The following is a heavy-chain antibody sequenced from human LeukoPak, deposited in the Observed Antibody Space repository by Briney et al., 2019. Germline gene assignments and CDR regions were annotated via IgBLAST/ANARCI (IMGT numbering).Heavy chain of an antibody. V-gene: IGHV3-53*01. CDR1: GFTVSSNY. Sequence: PGGSLRLSCAASGFTVSSNYMSWVRQAPGKGLEWVSVIYSGGSTYYADSVKGRFTISRDNSKNTLYLQMNSLRAEDTAVYYCAREATGYNDDYWGQGTLVTVSS. CDR3: AREATGYNDDY. CDR2: IYSGGST. D-gene: IGHD5-24*01. J-gene: IGHJ4*02.